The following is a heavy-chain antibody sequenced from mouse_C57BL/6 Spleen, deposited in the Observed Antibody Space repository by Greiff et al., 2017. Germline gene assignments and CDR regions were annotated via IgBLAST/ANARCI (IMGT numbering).Heavy chain of an antibody. CDR1: GYTFTSYW. CDR3: SRFGGSYWYFDV. D-gene: IGHD1-1*01. J-gene: IGHJ1*03. V-gene: IGHV1-69*01. Sequence: VQLQQPGAELVMPGASVKLSCKASGYTFTSYWMHWVKQRPGQGLEWIGEIDPSNSYTNYNQKFKGKSTLTVYKSSSTAYMQLSSLTSEDSAVYYCSRFGGSYWYFDVWGTGTTVTVSS. CDR2: IDPSNSYT.